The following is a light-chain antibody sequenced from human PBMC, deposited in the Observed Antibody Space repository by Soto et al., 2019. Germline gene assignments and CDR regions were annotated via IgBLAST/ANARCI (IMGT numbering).Light chain of an antibody. CDR2: DNN. J-gene: IGLJ1*01. V-gene: IGLV1-51*01. CDR1: SSNIGSND. Sequence: QSVLTQPPSVSAAPGQKVTIPCSGGSSNIGSNDVCWYQQVPGTAPKVLIYDNNKRASGIPDRFSGSKSGTSATLGISGLQTGDEADYYCGTWHSDSYVFGSGTKVTVL. CDR3: GTWHSDSYV.